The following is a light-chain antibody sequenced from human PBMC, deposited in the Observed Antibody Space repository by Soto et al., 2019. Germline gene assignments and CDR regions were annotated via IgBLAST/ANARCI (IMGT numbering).Light chain of an antibody. Sequence: VLTQSPGTLSLSTGERATLSCRASQSVSSSYLAWYQQKPGQAPRLLIYGASSRATGIPDRFSGSGSGTDFTLTISRLEPEDFAVYYCQQYDSSPKTFGQGTKVDI. CDR1: QSVSSSY. V-gene: IGKV3-20*01. J-gene: IGKJ1*01. CDR3: QQYDSSPKT. CDR2: GAS.